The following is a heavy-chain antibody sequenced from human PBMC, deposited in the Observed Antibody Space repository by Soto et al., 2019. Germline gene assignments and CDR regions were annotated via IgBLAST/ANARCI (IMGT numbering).Heavy chain of an antibody. D-gene: IGHD5-18*01. J-gene: IGHJ4*02. Sequence: TGGSLRLSCAASGFTFDDYAMHWVRQAPGKGLEWVSGISWNSGSIGYADSVKGRFTISRDNAKNSLYLQMNSLRAEDTALYYCAKDMSPSLYSYGYNYWGQGTLVTVSS. CDR3: AKDMSPSLYSYGYNY. CDR2: ISWNSGSI. CDR1: GFTFDDYA. V-gene: IGHV3-9*01.